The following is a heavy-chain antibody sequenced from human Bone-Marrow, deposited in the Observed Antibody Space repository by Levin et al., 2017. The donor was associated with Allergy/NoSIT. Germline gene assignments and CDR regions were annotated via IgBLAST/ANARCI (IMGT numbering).Heavy chain of an antibody. CDR3: ARVRNDLDY. D-gene: IGHD1-1*01. CDR1: GFTFSSHW. J-gene: IGHJ4*02. Sequence: GESLKISCTASGFTFSSHWMHWVRQAPGKGLVWVSRINSDGSSTIYVDSVKGRFTISRDNAKNTLYLEMNSLRAEDTAVYYCARVRNDLDYWGQGTLVTVSS. CDR2: INSDGSST. V-gene: IGHV3-74*01.